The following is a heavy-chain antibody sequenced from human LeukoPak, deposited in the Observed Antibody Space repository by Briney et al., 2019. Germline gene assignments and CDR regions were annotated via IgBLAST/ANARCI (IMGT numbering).Heavy chain of an antibody. V-gene: IGHV3-30*02. J-gene: IGHJ5*02. Sequence: GGSLRLSCAASGFTFSSYGMHWVRQAPGKGLEWVAFIRYDGSNKYYADSVKGRFTISRDNSKNTLYLQMNSLRAEDTAVYYCAKGPRPYCSGGSCYFSWFDPWGQGTLVTVSS. CDR2: IRYDGSNK. D-gene: IGHD2-15*01. CDR1: GFTFSSYG. CDR3: AKGPRPYCSGGSCYFSWFDP.